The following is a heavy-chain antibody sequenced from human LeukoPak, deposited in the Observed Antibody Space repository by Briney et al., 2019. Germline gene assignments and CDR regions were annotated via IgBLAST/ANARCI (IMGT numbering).Heavy chain of an antibody. CDR3: ARDSSSWYFDY. Sequence: GRSLRLSCAASGFTFSSYGMRWVRQAPGKGLEWVANIKQDGSEKYYVDSVKGRFTISRDNAKNSLYLQMNSLRAEDTAVYYCARDSSSWYFDYWGQGTLVTVSS. J-gene: IGHJ4*02. V-gene: IGHV3-7*01. D-gene: IGHD6-13*01. CDR2: IKQDGSEK. CDR1: GFTFSSYG.